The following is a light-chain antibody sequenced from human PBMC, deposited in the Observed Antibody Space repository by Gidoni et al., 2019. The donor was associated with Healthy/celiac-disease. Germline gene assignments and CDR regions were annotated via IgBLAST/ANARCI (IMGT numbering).Light chain of an antibody. CDR1: QSVSSN. V-gene: IGKV3-15*01. CDR2: GAS. J-gene: IGKJ3*01. Sequence: EIVMTQSPATLSVSPGERATLSCRASQSVSSNLAWYQQKPGQAPRLLVYGASTRATGIPARFSGSGSGTEFTLTISSLQSEDFAVYYCQQYNNWPPLLTFXPXTKVDIK. CDR3: QQYNNWPPLLT.